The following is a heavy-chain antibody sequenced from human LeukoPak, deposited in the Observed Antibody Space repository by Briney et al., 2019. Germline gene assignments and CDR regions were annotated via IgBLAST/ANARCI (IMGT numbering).Heavy chain of an antibody. CDR1: GGSFSGCY. D-gene: IGHD2-2*02. V-gene: IGHV4-34*01. CDR2: INHSGST. J-gene: IGHJ4*02. CDR3: ARGVRTHIVVVPAAIPVWNY. Sequence: SSETLSLTCAVYGGSFSGCYWSWIRQPPGKGLEWIGEINHSGSTNYNPSLKSRVTISVDTSKNQFSLKLSSVTAADTAVYYCARGVRTHIVVVPAAIPVWNYWGQGTLVTVSS.